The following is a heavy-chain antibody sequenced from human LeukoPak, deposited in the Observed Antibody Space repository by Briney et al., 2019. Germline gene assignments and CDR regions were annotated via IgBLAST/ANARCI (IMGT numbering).Heavy chain of an antibody. J-gene: IGHJ3*02. V-gene: IGHV1-18*01. CDR1: GYTFTSYG. CDR3: ARAYDILTPDAFDI. CDR2: ISAYNGNT. D-gene: IGHD3-9*01. Sequence: ASVKVSCKASGYTFTSYGISWVRQAPGQGLEWMGWISAYNGNTNYAQKLQGRVTMTTDTSTSTAYMELRSLRSDDTAVYYCARAYDILTPDAFDIWGQGTMVTVSS.